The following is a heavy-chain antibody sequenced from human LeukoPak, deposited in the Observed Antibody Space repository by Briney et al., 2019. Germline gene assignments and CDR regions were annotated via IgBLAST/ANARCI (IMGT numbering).Heavy chain of an antibody. CDR2: ISYDGSNK. V-gene: IGHV3-30-3*01. CDR1: GFTFSSYA. CDR3: ARDWNILTGYYQFDY. D-gene: IGHD3-9*01. J-gene: IGHJ4*02. Sequence: GGSLRLSCAASGFTFSSYAMHWVRQAPGKGLEWGAVISYDGSNKYYADSVKGRFTISRDNSKNTLYLQMNSLRAEDTAVYYCARDWNILTGYYQFDYWGQGTLVTVSS.